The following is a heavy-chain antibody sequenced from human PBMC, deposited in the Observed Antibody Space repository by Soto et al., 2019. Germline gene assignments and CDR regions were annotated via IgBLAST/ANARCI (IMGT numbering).Heavy chain of an antibody. J-gene: IGHJ6*02. CDR2: INHSGGT. D-gene: IGHD3-10*01. CDR3: ARGHALRGVKEYYYGMDV. V-gene: IGHV4-34*01. Sequence: SETLSLTCAVYGGSFSGYYWSWIRQPPGKGLEWIGEINHSGGTNYNPSLKSRVTISVDTSKNQFSLKLSSVTAADTAVYYCARGHALRGVKEYYYGMDVWGQGTTVTVS. CDR1: GGSFSGYY.